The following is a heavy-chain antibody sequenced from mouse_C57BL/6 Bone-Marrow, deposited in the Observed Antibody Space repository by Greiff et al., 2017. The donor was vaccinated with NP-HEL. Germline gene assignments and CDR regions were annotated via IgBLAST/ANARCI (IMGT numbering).Heavy chain of an antibody. Sequence: VQLQQSGAELARPGASVKLSCKASGYTFTSYGISWVKQRTGQGLEWIGEIYPRSGNTYYNEKFKGKATLTADKSSSTAYMELRSLTSEDSAVYFCARDIGTTVVTSMDYWGQGTSVTVSS. CDR3: ARDIGTTVVTSMDY. J-gene: IGHJ4*01. CDR2: IYPRSGNT. CDR1: GYTFTSYG. D-gene: IGHD1-1*01. V-gene: IGHV1-81*01.